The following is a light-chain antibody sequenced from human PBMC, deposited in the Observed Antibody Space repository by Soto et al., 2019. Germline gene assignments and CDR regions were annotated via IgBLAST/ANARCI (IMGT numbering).Light chain of an antibody. CDR2: WAS. Sequence: DIVMTQSPDSLAVSLGERATINCKSSRSILYTSNNKNYLAWYQQKPGQPPKLLISWASTRESGVPDRFSGGGSGTGFTLTISSLQAEDVAVYYCQQYYTTPQTSSQETKVEIK. CDR1: RSILYTSNNKNY. V-gene: IGKV4-1*01. CDR3: QQYYTTPQT. J-gene: IGKJ1*01.